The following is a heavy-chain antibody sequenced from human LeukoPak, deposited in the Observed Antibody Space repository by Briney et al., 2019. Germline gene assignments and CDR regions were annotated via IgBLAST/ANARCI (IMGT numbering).Heavy chain of an antibody. D-gene: IGHD7-27*01. Sequence: GGSLRLSCTASGFTFSNYGLHWVRQAPGKGLEWVALIWYDGSNKYYADSVKGQFTISRDNSKNTVYLQMNSLRVEDTAVHYCARWNWGSEYWGQGTLVTVSS. CDR1: GFTFSNYG. J-gene: IGHJ4*02. V-gene: IGHV3-33*01. CDR2: IWYDGSNK. CDR3: ARWNWGSEY.